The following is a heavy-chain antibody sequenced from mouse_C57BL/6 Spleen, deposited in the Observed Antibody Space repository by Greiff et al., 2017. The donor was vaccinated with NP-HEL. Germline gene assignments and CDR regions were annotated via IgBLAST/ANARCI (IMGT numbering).Heavy chain of an antibody. CDR2: ISSGSSTI. CDR3: ARALLPYFDV. CDR1: GFTFSDYG. Sequence: EVQRVESGGGLVKPGGSLKLSCAASGFTFSDYGMHWVRQAPEKGLEWVAYISSGSSTIYYADTVKGRFTISRDNAKNTLFLQMTSLRSEDTAMYYCARALLPYFDVWGTGTTVTVSS. J-gene: IGHJ1*03. V-gene: IGHV5-17*01. D-gene: IGHD2-3*01.